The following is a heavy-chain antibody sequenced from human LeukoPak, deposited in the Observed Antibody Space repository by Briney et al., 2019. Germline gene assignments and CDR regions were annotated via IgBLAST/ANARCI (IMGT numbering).Heavy chain of an antibody. J-gene: IGHJ4*02. Sequence: ASVKVSCKASGYTFTSYDINWVRQATGQGLEWMGWMNPNSGNTGYAQKFQGRVTITRNTSISTAYMELSSLRSEDTAVYYCERDFRATFGGVMASAFDYWGQGTLVTVSP. D-gene: IGHD3-16*01. V-gene: IGHV1-8*03. CDR2: MNPNSGNT. CDR1: GYTFTSYD. CDR3: ERDFRATFGGVMASAFDY.